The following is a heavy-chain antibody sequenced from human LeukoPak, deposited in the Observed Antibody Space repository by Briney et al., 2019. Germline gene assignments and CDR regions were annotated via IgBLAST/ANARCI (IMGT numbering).Heavy chain of an antibody. V-gene: IGHV1-46*01. J-gene: IGHJ4*02. CDR3: ARDRYYYDSSGYPTFDY. Sequence: ASVKVPCKASGYTFTSYYMHWVRQAPGQGLEWMGIINPSGGSTSYAQKFQGRVTMTRDTSTSTVYMELSSLRSEDTAVYYCARDRYYYDSSGYPTFDYWGQGTLVTVSS. CDR2: INPSGGST. D-gene: IGHD3-22*01. CDR1: GYTFTSYY.